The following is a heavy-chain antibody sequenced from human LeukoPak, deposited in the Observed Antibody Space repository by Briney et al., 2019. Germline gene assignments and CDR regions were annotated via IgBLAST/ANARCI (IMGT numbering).Heavy chain of an antibody. CDR3: ARPWDTTMFSTWNS. V-gene: IGHV3-7*01. Sequence: RGSLRLSCAASGFTFSSYSMSWVRQAPGKGLEWVANIKQDGSEKWYVDSVKGRFTISRDNANNLMYLQMSSLRAEDTAVYYCARPWDTTMFSTWNSWGQGTLVTVSS. J-gene: IGHJ5*02. CDR1: GFTFSSYS. D-gene: IGHD5-18*01. CDR2: IKQDGSEK.